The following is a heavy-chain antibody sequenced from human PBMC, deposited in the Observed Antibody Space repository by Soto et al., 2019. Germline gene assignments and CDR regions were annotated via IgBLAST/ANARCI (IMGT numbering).Heavy chain of an antibody. Sequence: GGSLRLSCAASGFTFSSYAMSWVRQAPGKGLEWVSTISGRGGIAYYAESVKGRFTISRDNSKNTLYLQMDSLRAEDTAVYYCVRAPEQRPIDFWGNGSLVTVSS. CDR2: ISGRGGIA. D-gene: IGHD6-19*01. CDR3: VRAPEQRPIDF. J-gene: IGHJ4*01. CDR1: GFTFSSYA. V-gene: IGHV3-23*01.